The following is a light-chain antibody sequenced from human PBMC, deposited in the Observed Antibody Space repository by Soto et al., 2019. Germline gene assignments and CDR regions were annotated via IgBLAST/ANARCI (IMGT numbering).Light chain of an antibody. V-gene: IGKV3-15*01. CDR2: QTS. CDR1: QSVRNN. J-gene: IGKJ1*01. CDR3: QQYNDWPPWT. Sequence: EIVMTQSPATLSVSPGERVALSCRASQSVRNNLAWYQQKPGQPPRLLMYQTSTRATGVPPRFTGSGSGTEFTLTISSLQSEDFAVYYCQQYNDWPPWTFGQGTKVDI.